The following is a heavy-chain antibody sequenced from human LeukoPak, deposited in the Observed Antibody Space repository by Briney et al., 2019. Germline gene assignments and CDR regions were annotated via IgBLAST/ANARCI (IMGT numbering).Heavy chain of an antibody. J-gene: IGHJ4*02. CDR2: ISSSSSYI. D-gene: IGHD3-9*01. Sequence: GGSLRLSCAASGFTFSSYSMNWVRQAPGKGLEWVSSISSSSSYIYYADSVKGRFTISRDNAKSSLYLQMNSLGAEDTAVYYCARDSEVLRYFDWLPLDYWGQGTLVTVSS. V-gene: IGHV3-21*01. CDR1: GFTFSSYS. CDR3: ARDSEVLRYFDWLPLDY.